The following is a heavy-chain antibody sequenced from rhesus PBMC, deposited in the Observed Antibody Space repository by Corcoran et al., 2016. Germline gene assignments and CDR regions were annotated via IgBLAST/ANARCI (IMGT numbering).Heavy chain of an antibody. D-gene: IGHD6-25*01. V-gene: IGHV4-173*01. CDR2: ISGSGGST. Sequence: QLQLQESGPGLVKPSETLSLTCAVSGGSISSNYWNWIRQSPGKGLEWIGRISGSGGSTDSNPSLKSRVTISTDTSKNQFSLKVRSVTAADTAVYYCVREGRQLRWYFDLWGPGTPITISS. J-gene: IGHJ2*01. CDR3: VREGRQLRWYFDL. CDR1: GGSISSNY.